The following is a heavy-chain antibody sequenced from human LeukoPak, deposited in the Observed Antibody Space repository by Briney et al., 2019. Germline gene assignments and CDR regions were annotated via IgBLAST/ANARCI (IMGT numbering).Heavy chain of an antibody. CDR2: IKQNGGAI. V-gene: IGHV3-7*04. CDR3: ARDSSGWYVGGMDV. D-gene: IGHD6-19*01. CDR1: GFTLSSCW. Sequence: GGSLRLSCAASGFTLSSCWMTWVRQAPGKGLEWVANIKQNGGAIYYVDSVKGRFPISRDNAKNSLYLQMNSLRAEDTAVYYCARDSSGWYVGGMDVWGQGTTVTVSS. J-gene: IGHJ6*02.